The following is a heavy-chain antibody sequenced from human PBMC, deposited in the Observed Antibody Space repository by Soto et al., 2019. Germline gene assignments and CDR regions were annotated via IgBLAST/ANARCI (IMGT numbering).Heavy chain of an antibody. Sequence: EVHLVESGGGLVKPGGSLRLSCAVSGFTFSSCTMNWVRQAPGKGLEWVSSISPSSGHIYYADSVKGRFTISRDNAKNSLFLQMTSLGGEDAAVYYCSGCSGGACHKNYGMDVWGQGTTVTVSS. D-gene: IGHD2-15*01. V-gene: IGHV3-21*06. CDR2: ISPSSGHI. CDR1: GFTFSSCT. J-gene: IGHJ6*02. CDR3: SGCSGGACHKNYGMDV.